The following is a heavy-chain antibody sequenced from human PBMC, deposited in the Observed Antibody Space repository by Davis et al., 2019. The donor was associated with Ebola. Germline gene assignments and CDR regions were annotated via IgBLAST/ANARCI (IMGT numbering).Heavy chain of an antibody. CDR1: GFTFSSYW. D-gene: IGHD5-12*01. CDR2: INSDGSST. J-gene: IGHJ5*02. Sequence: HTGGSLRLSCAASGFTFSSYWMHWVRQAPGKGLVWVSRINSDGSSTSYADSVKGRFTISRDNAKNTLYLQMNGLRAEDTAVYYCARGSSGYDSPLRGYTYGPFDPWGQGTLVTVSS. CDR3: ARGSSGYDSPLRGYTYGPFDP. V-gene: IGHV3-74*01.